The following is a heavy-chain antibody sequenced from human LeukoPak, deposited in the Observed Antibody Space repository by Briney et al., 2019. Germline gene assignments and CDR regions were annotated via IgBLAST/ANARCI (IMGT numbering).Heavy chain of an antibody. D-gene: IGHD3-3*01. J-gene: IGHJ6*02. CDR3: ARSPSQNYDFWSGYSFYYYYGMDV. Sequence: GASVKVSCKASGYTFTSYDIHWVRQATGQGLEWMGWMNPNSGNTGYAQKFQGRVTMTRNTSISTAYMELSSLRSEDTAVYYCARSPSQNYDFWSGYSFYYYYGMDVWGQGTTVTVSS. CDR2: MNPNSGNT. CDR1: GYTFTSYD. V-gene: IGHV1-8*01.